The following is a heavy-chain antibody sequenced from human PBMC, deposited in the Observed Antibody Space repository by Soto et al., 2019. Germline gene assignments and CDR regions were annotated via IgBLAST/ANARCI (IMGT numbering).Heavy chain of an antibody. V-gene: IGHV4-31*03. J-gene: IGHJ5*02. CDR3: ARSPAFHCSSTSCYSRFDP. Sequence: SETLSLTCTVSGGSISSGGYYWSWIRQHPGKGLEWIGYIYYSGSTYYDPSLKSRVTISVDTSKNQFCLKLSSVTAADTAVYYCARSPAFHCSSTSCYSRFDPWGQETLVTVSS. CDR2: IYYSGST. CDR1: GGSISSGGYY. D-gene: IGHD2-2*01.